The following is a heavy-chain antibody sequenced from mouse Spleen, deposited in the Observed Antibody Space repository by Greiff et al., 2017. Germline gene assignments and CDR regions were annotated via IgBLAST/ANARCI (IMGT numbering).Heavy chain of an antibody. D-gene: IGHD2-10*02. CDR3: ARQKGYGNYSWFAY. CDR2: ISSGGSYT. Sequence: EVQVVESGGGLVKPGGSLKLSCAASGFTFSSYAMSWVRQTPEKRLEWVATISSGGSYTYYPDSVKGRFTISRDNAKNTLYLQMRSLRSEETAMYYCARQKGYGNYSWFAYWGQGTLVTVSA. CDR1: GFTFSSYA. V-gene: IGHV5-9-3*01. J-gene: IGHJ3*01.